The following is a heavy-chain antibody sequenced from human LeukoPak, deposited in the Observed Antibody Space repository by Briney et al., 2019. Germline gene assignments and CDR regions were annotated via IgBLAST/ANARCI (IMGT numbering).Heavy chain of an antibody. V-gene: IGHV1-69*05. CDR3: AAGDRHGAPNYDFWSGYGPGY. CDR1: GGTFSSYA. Sequence: SVKVSCKASGGTFSSYAISWVRQAPGQGLEWMGGIIPIFGTANYAQKFQGRVTITTDESTSTAYMELSSLRSEDTAVYYCAAGDRHGAPNYDFWSGYGPGYWGQGTLVTVSS. CDR2: IIPIFGTA. J-gene: IGHJ4*02. D-gene: IGHD3-3*01.